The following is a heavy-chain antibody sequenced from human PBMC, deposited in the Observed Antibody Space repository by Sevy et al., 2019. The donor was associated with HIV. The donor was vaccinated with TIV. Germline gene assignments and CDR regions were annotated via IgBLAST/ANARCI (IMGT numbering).Heavy chain of an antibody. CDR2: IKQDGSET. D-gene: IGHD3-22*01. CDR1: GFDFNHHW. J-gene: IGHJ3*02. Sequence: GGSLRLSCAASGFDFNHHWMSWVRQAPQKGLEWVANIKQDGSETYYVDSLEGRFTISRDNAKNSLSLQINDLRAEDTAVYYCAKDLAIVVGDAFDIWGQGTVVTVSS. V-gene: IGHV3-7*03. CDR3: AKDLAIVVGDAFDI.